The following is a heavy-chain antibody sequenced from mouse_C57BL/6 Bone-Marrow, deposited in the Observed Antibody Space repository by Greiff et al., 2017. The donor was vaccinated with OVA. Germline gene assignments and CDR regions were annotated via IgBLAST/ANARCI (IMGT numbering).Heavy chain of an antibody. J-gene: IGHJ2*01. CDR1: GYTFTDYY. V-gene: IGHV1-76*01. D-gene: IGHD2-4*01. CDR2: IYPGSGNT. CDR3: AIGSTMITTDY. Sequence: QVHVKQSGAELVRPGASVKLSCKASGYTFTDYYINWVKQRPGQGLEWIARIYPGSGNTYYNEKFKGKATLTAEKSSSTAYMQLSSLTSEDSAVYYCAIGSTMITTDYWGQGTTLTVSS.